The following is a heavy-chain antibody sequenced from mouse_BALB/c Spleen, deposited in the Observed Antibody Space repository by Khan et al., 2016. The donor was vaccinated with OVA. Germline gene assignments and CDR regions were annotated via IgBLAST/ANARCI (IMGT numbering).Heavy chain of an antibody. D-gene: IGHD4-1*01. V-gene: IGHV5-6*01. CDR1: GFTFSSYG. CDR3: ASHLTGSFAY. CDR2: ISSGGSYT. Sequence: EVQLQESGGDLVKPGGSLKLSCAASGFTFSSYGMSWVRQTPDKRLEWVATISSGGSYTYYPDSVKGRFTISRDNVKNTLYLQMSSLKSEDTAMYYCASHLTGSFAYWGQGTLVTVSA. J-gene: IGHJ3*01.